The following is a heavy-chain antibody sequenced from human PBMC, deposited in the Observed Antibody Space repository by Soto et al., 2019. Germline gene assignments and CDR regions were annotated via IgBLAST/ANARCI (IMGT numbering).Heavy chain of an antibody. D-gene: IGHD3-10*01. CDR1: GGSISSSNW. V-gene: IGHV4-4*02. Sequence: SETLSLTCAVSGGSISSSNWWSWVRQPPGKGLEWIGEIYHSGSTNYNPSLKSRVTISVDKSKNQFSLKLSSVTAADTAVYYCARIGYYGSGSYGGMDAWGQGTTVTVSS. CDR3: ARIGYYGSGSYGGMDA. J-gene: IGHJ6*02. CDR2: IYHSGST.